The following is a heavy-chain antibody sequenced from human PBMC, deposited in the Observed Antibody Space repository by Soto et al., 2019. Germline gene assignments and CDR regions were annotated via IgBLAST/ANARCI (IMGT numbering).Heavy chain of an antibody. CDR3: ASAVFSS. J-gene: IGHJ4*02. Sequence: ASVSVSCKDSGCTCTSDAMHWVRQAPGQRLEWMGWINAGNGNTKYSQKLQGRVTITRETSASTDYMELSSLRSEDTAVYYCASAVFSSWGQGTLLHVSS. CDR2: INAGNGNT. D-gene: IGHD3-9*01. CDR1: GCTCTSDA. V-gene: IGHV1-3*01.